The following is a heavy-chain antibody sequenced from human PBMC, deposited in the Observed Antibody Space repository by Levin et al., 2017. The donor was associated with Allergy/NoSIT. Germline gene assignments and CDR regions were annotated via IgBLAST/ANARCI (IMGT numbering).Heavy chain of an antibody. CDR2: ISHDGSNE. CDR1: GFPFGNYA. V-gene: IGHV3-30*18. J-gene: IGHJ4*02. CDR3: AKVSSLADCGGDCHSEDFDC. Sequence: AGGSLRLSCAASGFPFGNYAMHWVRQAPGKGLEWVAVISHDGSNEYYADSVKGRFTIARDNSINTVYLQMNSLRAEDTAVFYCAKVSSLADCGGDCHSEDFDCWGRGTLVIVSS. D-gene: IGHD2-21*02.